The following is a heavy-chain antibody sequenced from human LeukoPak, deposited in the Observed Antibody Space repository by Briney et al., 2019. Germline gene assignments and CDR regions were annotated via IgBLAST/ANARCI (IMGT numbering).Heavy chain of an antibody. J-gene: IGHJ3*02. Sequence: GGSLRLSCAASGFTFSSYSMNWVRQAPGKGLEWVSYISSSSSTIYYADSVKGRFTISRDNAKNSLYLQMNSLRAEDTAVYYCARARSSYGYGDAFDIWGQGTMVTVSS. D-gene: IGHD5-18*01. CDR2: ISSSSSTI. CDR1: GFTFSSYS. CDR3: ARARSSYGYGDAFDI. V-gene: IGHV3-48*01.